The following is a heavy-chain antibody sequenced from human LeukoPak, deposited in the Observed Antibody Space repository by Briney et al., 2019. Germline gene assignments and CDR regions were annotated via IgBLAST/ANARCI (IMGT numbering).Heavy chain of an antibody. Sequence: ASVKVSCKASGYTFTSYGISWVRQAPGQGLEWMGWISAYNGNTDYAQKLQGRVTITTDTSTSTAYMELRSLRSDDTAVYYCARVDIVVVPAAPDYWGQGTLVTVSS. CDR3: ARVDIVVVPAAPDY. CDR2: ISAYNGNT. J-gene: IGHJ4*02. V-gene: IGHV1-18*01. D-gene: IGHD2-2*01. CDR1: GYTFTSYG.